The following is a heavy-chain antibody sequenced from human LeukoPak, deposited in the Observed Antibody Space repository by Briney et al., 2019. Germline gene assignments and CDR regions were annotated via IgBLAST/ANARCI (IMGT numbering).Heavy chain of an antibody. CDR2: INPNSGGT. V-gene: IGHV1-2*02. Sequence: ASVKVSCKASGYTFTGYYMHWVRQAPGQGLEWMGWINPNSGGTNYAQKFQGRVTMTRDTSISTVYMELSRLRSDDTAVYYCARGDYVWGSYRINDYWGQGTLVTVSS. CDR3: ARGDYVWGSYRINDY. D-gene: IGHD3-16*02. CDR1: GYTFTGYY. J-gene: IGHJ4*02.